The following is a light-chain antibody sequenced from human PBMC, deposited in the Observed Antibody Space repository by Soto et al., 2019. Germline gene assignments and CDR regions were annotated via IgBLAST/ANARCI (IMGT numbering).Light chain of an antibody. V-gene: IGLV2-14*01. CDR1: SSDVGGYNY. Sequence: QSVLTQPASVSGSPGQSITIPCTGTSSDVGGYNYVSWYQQHPGKAPKLMIYDVSNGPSGVSNRFSGSKSGNTASLTTSGLQAEDEADYYCSSYTSSSIYVFGTGTKVTVL. J-gene: IGLJ1*01. CDR2: DVS. CDR3: SSYTSSSIYV.